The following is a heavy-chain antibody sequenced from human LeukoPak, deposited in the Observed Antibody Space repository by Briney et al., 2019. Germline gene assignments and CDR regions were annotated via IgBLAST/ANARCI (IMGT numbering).Heavy chain of an antibody. V-gene: IGHV3-48*01. D-gene: IGHD4-17*01. CDR3: ARDRSPPPLYGDYVWYAFDI. Sequence: GGSLRLSCAASGFTFSSYSMNWVRQAPGKGLEWVSYISSSSSTIYYADSVKGRFTISRDNAKNSLYLQMNSLRAEDTAVYYCARDRSPPPLYGDYVWYAFDIWGQGTMVTVSS. CDR2: ISSSSSTI. CDR1: GFTFSSYS. J-gene: IGHJ3*02.